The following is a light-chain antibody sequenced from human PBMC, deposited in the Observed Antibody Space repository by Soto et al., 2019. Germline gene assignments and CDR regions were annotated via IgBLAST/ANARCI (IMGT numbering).Light chain of an antibody. CDR3: QQYHSYLT. J-gene: IGKJ4*01. V-gene: IGKV1-5*01. CDR2: HAS. Sequence: DIQMTQSPSTLSASVGDRVTITCRASQSISNWLAWYQQRPGKAPKLLIWHASSLESGVPSRFSGSGSGTEFALTISSLQPDDFATSYCQQYHSYLTFGGGTKVEI. CDR1: QSISNW.